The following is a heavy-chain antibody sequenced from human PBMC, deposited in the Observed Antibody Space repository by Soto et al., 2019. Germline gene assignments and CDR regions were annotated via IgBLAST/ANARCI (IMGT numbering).Heavy chain of an antibody. Sequence: ASVKVSCKASGGTFSSYAISWVRQAPGQGLEWMGGIIPIFGTANYAQKFQGRVTITADESTSTAYMELSSLRSEDTAVYYCARDRGVYCSGGSCCSLSGMDVWGQGTTVTVSS. CDR1: GGTFSSYA. D-gene: IGHD2-15*01. J-gene: IGHJ6*02. CDR3: ARDRGVYCSGGSCCSLSGMDV. V-gene: IGHV1-69*13. CDR2: IIPIFGTA.